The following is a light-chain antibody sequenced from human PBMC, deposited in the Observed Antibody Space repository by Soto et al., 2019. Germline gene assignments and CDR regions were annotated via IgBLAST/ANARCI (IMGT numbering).Light chain of an antibody. Sequence: QSALPQPASVSGSPGQSITISCTGTSSDVGGYNYVSWYQQHPGKAPKLIIYDVSHRPSGVSTRFSGSKSGNTASLTISGLQAEDEADYSCSSYTSTNSWVFGGGTKVTVL. V-gene: IGLV2-14*01. CDR3: SSYTSTNSWV. J-gene: IGLJ3*02. CDR1: SSDVGGYNY. CDR2: DVS.